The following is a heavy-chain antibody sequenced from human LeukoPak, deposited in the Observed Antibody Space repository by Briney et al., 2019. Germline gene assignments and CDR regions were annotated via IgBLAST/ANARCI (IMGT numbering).Heavy chain of an antibody. CDR3: ARAPPLGYNYPYKYYFDY. CDR2: ISAYNGNT. Sequence: ASVKVSCKASGYTFTSYGISWVRQAPGQGLEWMGWISAYNGNTNYAQKLQGRVTTTTDTSTSIAYMELRSLRSDDTAVYYCARAPPLGYNYPYKYYFDYWGQGTLVTVSS. D-gene: IGHD1-20*01. J-gene: IGHJ4*02. CDR1: GYTFTSYG. V-gene: IGHV1-18*01.